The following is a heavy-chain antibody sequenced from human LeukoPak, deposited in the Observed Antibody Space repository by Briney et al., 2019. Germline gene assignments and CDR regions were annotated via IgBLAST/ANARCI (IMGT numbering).Heavy chain of an antibody. V-gene: IGHV1-24*01. CDR3: ATAFRGYHAFDI. D-gene: IGHD5-18*01. CDR1: GYTLTELS. J-gene: IGHJ3*02. Sequence: GASVKVSCKVSGYTLTELSMHWVRQAPGKGLEWMGGFDPEDGETIYAQKFQGRVTMTEDTSTDTAYMELSSLRSEDTAVYYCATAFRGYHAFDIWGQGTMVTVSS. CDR2: FDPEDGET.